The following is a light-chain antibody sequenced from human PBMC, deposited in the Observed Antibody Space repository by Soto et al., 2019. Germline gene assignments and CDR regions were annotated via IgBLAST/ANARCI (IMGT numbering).Light chain of an antibody. J-gene: IGKJ2*01. CDR2: AAS. CDR1: QGISTY. V-gene: IGKV1-8*01. Sequence: AIRMTQSPSSFSASTGDRVTITCRASQGISTYLAWYQQKPGKAPNLLIYAASTLQSGVPSRFSGSGSGTDFTLTISYLQSEDFATYFCQQYYSYPPIFGQGTKLEIK. CDR3: QQYYSYPPI.